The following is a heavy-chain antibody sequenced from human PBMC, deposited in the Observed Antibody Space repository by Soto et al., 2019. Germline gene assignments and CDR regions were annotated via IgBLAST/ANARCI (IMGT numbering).Heavy chain of an antibody. Sequence: SAPLALTCAGSGGSLSYHYWSWIRQPPGKGLEWIGYIYYSGSTNYNPSLKSRVTISVDTSKNQFSLKLSSVTAADTAVYYCARDRSGWSFDYWGQGTLVTVSP. V-gene: IGHV4-59*11. CDR1: GGSLSYHY. CDR3: ARDRSGWSFDY. J-gene: IGHJ4*02. CDR2: IYYSGST. D-gene: IGHD6-19*01.